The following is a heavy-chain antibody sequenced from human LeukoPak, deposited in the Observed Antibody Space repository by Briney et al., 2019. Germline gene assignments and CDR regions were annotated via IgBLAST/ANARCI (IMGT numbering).Heavy chain of an antibody. CDR1: GYTFTGYY. D-gene: IGHD1-7*01. Sequence: ATVKVSCKASGYTFTGYYMHWVRQAPGQGLEWMGWINPNSGGTNYAQKFQGRVTMTRDTSISTAYMELSRLRSDDTAVYYCARITGTTRAFDIWGQGTMVTVSS. CDR3: ARITGTTRAFDI. V-gene: IGHV1-2*02. J-gene: IGHJ3*02. CDR2: INPNSGGT.